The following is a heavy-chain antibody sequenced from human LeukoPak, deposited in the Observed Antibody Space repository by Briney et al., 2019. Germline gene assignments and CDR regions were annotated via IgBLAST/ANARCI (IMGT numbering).Heavy chain of an antibody. CDR1: GYTFTNYL. J-gene: IGHJ4*02. CDR2: INPRRGST. CDR3: ARTVYGDYVFDY. D-gene: IGHD4-17*01. Sequence: ASVKVSCKTSGYTFTNYLIHWVRQAPGLGHEWMGIINPRRGSTRYAQKFQDRVVVTRDTSTSTVYMELSSLRSDDTAVYYCARTVYGDYVFDYWGQGTLVTVSS. V-gene: IGHV1-46*01.